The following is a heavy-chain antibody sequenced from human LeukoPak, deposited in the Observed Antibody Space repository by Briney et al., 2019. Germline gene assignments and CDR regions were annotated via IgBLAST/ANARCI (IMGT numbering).Heavy chain of an antibody. CDR1: GFTYSTYS. CDR3: ARDRGWNYEDV. D-gene: IGHD1-7*01. CDR2: ISSSSSTR. J-gene: IGHJ6*02. Sequence: GGSLRLSCVASGFTYSTYSITWVRQAPGKGLEWLSCISSSSSTRYYADCVKGRFTVSRDNAKNSLYLQMNSLSDEVTAGYYCARDRGWNYEDVWGQERTVTVSS. V-gene: IGHV3-48*02.